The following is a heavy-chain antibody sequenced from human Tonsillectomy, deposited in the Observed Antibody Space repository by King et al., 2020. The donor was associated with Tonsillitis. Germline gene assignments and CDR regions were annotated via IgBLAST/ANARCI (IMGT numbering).Heavy chain of an antibody. Sequence: LQLQESGSGLVKPSQTLSLTCAVSGGSISSGGYSWRWIRQPPGKGLEWIGYIYHSGSTYYNPSLKSRVTISVDRSKNQFSLKLSSVTAADTAVYYCARGFHGFSGGYDYYYFDYWGQGTLVTVSS. V-gene: IGHV4-30-2*01. CDR2: IYHSGST. CDR1: GGSISSGGYS. CDR3: ARGFHGFSGGYDYYYFDY. J-gene: IGHJ4*02. D-gene: IGHD5-12*01.